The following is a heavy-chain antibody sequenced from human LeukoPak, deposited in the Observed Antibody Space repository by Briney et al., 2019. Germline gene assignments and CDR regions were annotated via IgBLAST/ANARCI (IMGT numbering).Heavy chain of an antibody. J-gene: IGHJ4*02. D-gene: IGHD2/OR15-2a*01. Sequence: SETLSLTCTVSGGSISSYYWSWIRQPPGKGLEWIGYIYYSGGTNYNPSLKSRVTISVDTSKNQFSLKLSSVTAADTAVYYCARADASMLQLYWGQGTLVTVSS. V-gene: IGHV4-59*01. CDR2: IYYSGGT. CDR3: ARADASMLQLY. CDR1: GGSISSYY.